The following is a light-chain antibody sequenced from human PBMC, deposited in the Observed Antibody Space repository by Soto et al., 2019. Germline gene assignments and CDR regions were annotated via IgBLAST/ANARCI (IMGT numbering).Light chain of an antibody. CDR1: QSVSSNF. CDR2: GAS. V-gene: IGKV3-20*01. Sequence: EIVLTQSPGTLSLSPGERATLSCRASQSVSSNFLAWYQQKPGQAPRLLIYGASTRATGIPDRFSGSGSGTDFTLTINRLEPDDFAVYCCQQYGSSPGTFGQGTRVEIK. J-gene: IGKJ1*01. CDR3: QQYGSSPGT.